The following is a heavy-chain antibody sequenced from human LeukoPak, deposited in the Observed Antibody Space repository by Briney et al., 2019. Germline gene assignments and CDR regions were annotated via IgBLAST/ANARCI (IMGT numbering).Heavy chain of an antibody. CDR1: GYSISSGFY. V-gene: IGHV4-38-2*02. J-gene: IGHJ3*02. CDR2: ISHSGTT. Sequence: SETLSLTCTVSGYSISSGFYWGWIRQPPGKGLEWIGTISHSGTTYYNPSLKSRVSISVDTSKNQFSLKMTSVTAADTAVYYCVESGNRGYSYGYSAFDIWGQGTTVTVSS. CDR3: VESGNRGYSYGYSAFDI. D-gene: IGHD5-18*01.